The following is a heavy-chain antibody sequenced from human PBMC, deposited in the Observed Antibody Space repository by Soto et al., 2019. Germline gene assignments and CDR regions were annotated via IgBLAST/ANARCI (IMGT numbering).Heavy chain of an antibody. Sequence: EVQLVESGGNLVQPGGSLRLSCAASGFRFSIYSMNWVRQAPGKGLEWSAYITSDTTTIKYADSVKGRFTMSRDNDNNLVYLHMNSLRDEDTAVYYCARSVEGHFDYWGQGTVVTVSA. CDR2: ITSDTTTI. V-gene: IGHV3-48*02. CDR3: ARSVEGHFDY. CDR1: GFRFSIYS. D-gene: IGHD6-19*01. J-gene: IGHJ4*02.